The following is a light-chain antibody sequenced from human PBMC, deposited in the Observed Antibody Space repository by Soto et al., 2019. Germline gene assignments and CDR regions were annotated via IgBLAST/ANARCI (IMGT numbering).Light chain of an antibody. J-gene: IGKJ1*01. CDR2: DAS. V-gene: IGKV1-5*01. CDR3: QQYNSYS. CDR1: QSISRW. Sequence: DIQMTQSPSALSASVGDSVTTTCRASQSISRWLAWYQQKPGKAPKVLIWDASSLQRGVPSRFSGSGSGSEFTLTISSLQPDDCATYYCQQYNSYSFGQGTKWIS.